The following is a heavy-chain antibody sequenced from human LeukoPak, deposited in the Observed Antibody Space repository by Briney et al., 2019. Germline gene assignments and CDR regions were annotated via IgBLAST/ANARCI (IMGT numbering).Heavy chain of an antibody. J-gene: IGHJ4*02. CDR2: INRVDGIR. CDR3: ASEKSYGDKYFDS. Sequence: ASVKVSCKASGDTFNIHYIHWIRQAPGQGLEWMGIINRVDGIRGNAQTFQGRLMLTKDTSTSTAYMELSSLRSEDTAIYYCASEKSYGDKYFDSWGQGTVVTVSS. D-gene: IGHD4-17*01. CDR1: GDTFNIHY. V-gene: IGHV1-46*02.